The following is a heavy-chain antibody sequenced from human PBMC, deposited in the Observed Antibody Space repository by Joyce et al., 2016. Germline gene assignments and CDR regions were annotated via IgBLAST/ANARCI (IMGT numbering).Heavy chain of an antibody. CDR3: ARSAVRGTLSPFFDY. D-gene: IGHD3-16*01. CDR2: INPEDSEP. CDR1: GYSFTSYW. Sequence: EVQLVQSGGEVKKPGESLKISCKGVGYSFTSYWLGWVRQMPGKGLELMGRINPEDSEPRYSPSFQGQVTISVDRSIKTAHLRWGSLRASDTAIYYCARSAVRGTLSPFFDYWGQGSLVTVSS. J-gene: IGHJ4*02. V-gene: IGHV5-51*01.